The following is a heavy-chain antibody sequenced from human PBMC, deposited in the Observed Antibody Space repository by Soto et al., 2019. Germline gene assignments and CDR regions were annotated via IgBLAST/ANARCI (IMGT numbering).Heavy chain of an antibody. CDR1: GGSISSYY. J-gene: IGHJ6*02. CDR3: ARDTYYYDSSGYYDRYYYYGMDV. D-gene: IGHD3-22*01. Sequence: SETLSLTCTVSGGSISSYYWSWIRQPPGKGLEWIGYIYYSGSTNYNPSLKSRVTISVDTSKNQFSLKLSSVTAADTAVYYCARDTYYYDSSGYYDRYYYYGMDVWGQGTTVTVSS. CDR2: IYYSGST. V-gene: IGHV4-59*01.